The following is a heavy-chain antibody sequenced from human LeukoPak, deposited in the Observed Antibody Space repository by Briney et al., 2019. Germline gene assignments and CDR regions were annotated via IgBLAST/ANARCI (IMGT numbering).Heavy chain of an antibody. CDR3: ARDPDVYFDY. Sequence: PSETLSLTCTVSGGSISSGSYYWSWIRQPAGKGLEWIGRIYTSGSTNYNPSLKSRVTISVDTSKNQFSLKLSSVTAADTVVYYCARDPDVYFDYWGQGTLVTVSS. J-gene: IGHJ4*02. CDR2: IYTSGST. V-gene: IGHV4-61*02. CDR1: GGSISSGSYY.